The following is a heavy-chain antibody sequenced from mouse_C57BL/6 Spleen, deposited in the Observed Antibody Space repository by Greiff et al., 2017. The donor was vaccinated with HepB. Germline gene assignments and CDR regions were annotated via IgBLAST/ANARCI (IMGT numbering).Heavy chain of an antibody. CDR3: AMDGYSWYFDV. V-gene: IGHV1-20*01. CDR2: INPYNGDT. Sequence: VHVKQSGPELVKPGDSVKISCKASGYSFTGYFMNWVMQSHGKSLEWIGRINPYNGDTFYNQKFKGKATLTVDKSSSTAHMELRSLTSEDSAVYYCAMDGYSWYFDVWGTGTTVTVSS. D-gene: IGHD2-3*01. CDR1: GYSFTGYF. J-gene: IGHJ1*03.